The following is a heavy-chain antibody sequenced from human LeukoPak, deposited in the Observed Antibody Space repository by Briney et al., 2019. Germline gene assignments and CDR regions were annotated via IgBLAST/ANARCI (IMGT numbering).Heavy chain of an antibody. CDR2: TYYSGST. CDR3: ARHWGGYPPRDAFDI. D-gene: IGHD5-12*01. CDR1: GGSISSYY. J-gene: IGHJ3*02. Sequence: SETLSLTCTVSGGSISSYYWSWIRQPPGKGLEWIGYTYYSGSTNYNPSLKSRVTISVDTSKNQFSLKLSSVTAADTAVYYCARHWGGYPPRDAFDIWGQGTMVTVSS. V-gene: IGHV4-59*08.